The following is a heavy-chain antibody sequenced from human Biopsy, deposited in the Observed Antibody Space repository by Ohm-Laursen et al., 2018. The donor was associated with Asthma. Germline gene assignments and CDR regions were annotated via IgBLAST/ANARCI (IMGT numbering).Heavy chain of an antibody. J-gene: IGHJ6*02. CDR2: ISVYNGNT. Sequence: ASVKVSCKTSGYTFNSAGITWVRQAPGQGLEWMGWISVYNGNTKVAQKLQDRVTMITDTSTSTACMELRSLRSDDTAVYFCARAVDYSHYYGIDVWGQGTTVTVS. V-gene: IGHV1-18*01. CDR1: GYTFNSAG. D-gene: IGHD3-10*01. CDR3: ARAVDYSHYYGIDV.